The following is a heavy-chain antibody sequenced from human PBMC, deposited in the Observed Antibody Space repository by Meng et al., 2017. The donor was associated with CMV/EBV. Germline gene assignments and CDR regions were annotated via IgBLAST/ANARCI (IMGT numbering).Heavy chain of an antibody. CDR3: TTEDEYYYDSSGYYYYYYGMDV. CDR2: IKSKTDGGTT. CDR1: GFTFSNAW. J-gene: IGHJ6*02. Sequence: GESLKISCAASGFTFSNAWMSWVRQAPGKGLEWVGSIKSKTDGGTTDYAAPVKGRFTISRDDSKNTLYLQMNSLKTEDTAVYYCTTEDEYYYDSSGYYYYYYGMDVWGQGTTVTVSS. D-gene: IGHD3-22*01. V-gene: IGHV3-15*01.